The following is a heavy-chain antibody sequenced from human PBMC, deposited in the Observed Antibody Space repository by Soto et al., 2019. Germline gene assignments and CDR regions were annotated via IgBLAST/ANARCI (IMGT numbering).Heavy chain of an antibody. CDR3: AKGGDSSSWKNWFDP. Sequence: EVQLLESGGGLVQPGGSLRFSCAASGFTFSNYAMTWVRQAPGKGLEWVSGISGGGSSIYYADSVKGRLTISRDNSKNTLYLQMNSLRAEDTAVYYCAKGGDSSSWKNWFDPWGQGTLVTVSS. V-gene: IGHV3-23*01. CDR1: GFTFSNYA. D-gene: IGHD6-13*01. CDR2: ISGGGSSI. J-gene: IGHJ5*02.